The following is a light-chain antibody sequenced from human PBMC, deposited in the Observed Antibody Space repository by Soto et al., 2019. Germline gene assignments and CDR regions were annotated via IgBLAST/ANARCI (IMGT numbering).Light chain of an antibody. V-gene: IGKV3-20*01. CDR3: QQFENSRP. Sequence: IVLTQSPGTLSLSPGERATLSCRTSETITGRSLAWYQQKPGQAPRVLITSISNRATGIPDRFSGSGSGADFTPTITSREPEDSAVYYCQQFENSRPFGKGPRV. CDR1: ETITGRS. J-gene: IGKJ4*01. CDR2: SIS.